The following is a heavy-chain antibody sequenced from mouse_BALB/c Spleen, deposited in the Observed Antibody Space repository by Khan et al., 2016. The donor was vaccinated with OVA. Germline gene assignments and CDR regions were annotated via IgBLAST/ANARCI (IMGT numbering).Heavy chain of an antibody. CDR2: IYPGSGST. CDR1: GYTFTDYI. D-gene: IGHD1-1*01. Sequence: QVQLQQSGPVLVKPGASVKMSCKASGYTFTDYIINWVRQRTGQGLEWIGQIYPGSGSTYYNEKFKGKATLTADKSSNTAYMQLRSLTSEDSAVYFRARSGYGRLGYWGQGTTLTVSS. J-gene: IGHJ2*01. CDR3: ARSGYGRLGY. V-gene: IGHV1-77*01.